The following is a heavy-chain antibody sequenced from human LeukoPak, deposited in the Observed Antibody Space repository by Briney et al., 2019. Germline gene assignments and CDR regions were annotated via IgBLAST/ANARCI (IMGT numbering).Heavy chain of an antibody. D-gene: IGHD4-17*01. V-gene: IGHV3-21*01. Sequence: PGGSLRLSCVASGFTFNAYSMNWVRQAPGKGLEWVSSIGSSGSYIYYAGSVKGRFTISRDNAKNSLYLQMNSLRAEDTAVYYCARDIGDAAFHWGQGALVTVSS. J-gene: IGHJ4*02. CDR1: GFTFNAYS. CDR2: IGSSGSYI. CDR3: ARDIGDAAFH.